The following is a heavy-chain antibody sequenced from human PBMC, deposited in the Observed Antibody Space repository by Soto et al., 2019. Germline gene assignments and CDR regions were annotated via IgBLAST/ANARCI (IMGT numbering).Heavy chain of an antibody. V-gene: IGHV3-23*01. D-gene: IGHD3-9*01. CDR1: GFTFSSYA. CDR3: AKDGNPIPYLTGYYRLGWFDP. CDR2: ISGSGGST. J-gene: IGHJ5*02. Sequence: EVQLLESGGGLVQPGGSLRLSCAAAGFTFSSYAMSWVRQAPGKGLEWVSAISGSGGSTYDADSVKGRFTSSRDNSKNTLYLQTNSLRAEDTAVYYCAKDGNPIPYLTGYYRLGWFDPWGQGTLVTVSS.